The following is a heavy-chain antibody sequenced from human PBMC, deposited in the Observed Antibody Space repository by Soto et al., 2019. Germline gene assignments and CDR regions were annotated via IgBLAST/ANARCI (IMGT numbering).Heavy chain of an antibody. CDR3: ARAKWFGELLGAFDI. Sequence: LRLSCAASGFTFSSYAMHWVRQAPGKGLEWVAVISYDGSNKYYADSVKGRFTISRDNSKNTLYLQMNSLRAEDTAVYYCARAKWFGELLGAFDIWGQGTMVTVSS. J-gene: IGHJ3*02. CDR1: GFTFSSYA. CDR2: ISYDGSNK. D-gene: IGHD3-10*01. V-gene: IGHV3-30*14.